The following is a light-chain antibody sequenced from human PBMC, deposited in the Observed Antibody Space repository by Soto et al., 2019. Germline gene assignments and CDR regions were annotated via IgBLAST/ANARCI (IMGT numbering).Light chain of an antibody. CDR1: QSVSSN. J-gene: IGKJ1*01. CDR3: QQYNNCPWA. CDR2: GAS. Sequence: EIVMTQSPATLSVSPGERATLSCRASQSVSSNLAWYQQKPGQAPRLLIYGASTRATGIPARFSGSGSGKEFTLTISSLQSEDFAVYYCQQYNNCPWAFGQGTKVEIK. V-gene: IGKV3-15*01.